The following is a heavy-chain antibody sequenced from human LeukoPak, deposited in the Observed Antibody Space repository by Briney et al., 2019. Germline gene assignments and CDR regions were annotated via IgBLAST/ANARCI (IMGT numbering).Heavy chain of an antibody. J-gene: IGHJ4*02. Sequence: GGSLRLSCAASGFTFSSYWMSWVRQAPGKGLEWVANIKQDGSEKYYLDSVKGRFTISRDNARSSLYLQMNSLRAEDTAVYYCARGQTTVTNWGQGTLVTVSS. D-gene: IGHD4-17*01. CDR1: GFTFSSYW. V-gene: IGHV3-7*03. CDR3: ARGQTTVTN. CDR2: IKQDGSEK.